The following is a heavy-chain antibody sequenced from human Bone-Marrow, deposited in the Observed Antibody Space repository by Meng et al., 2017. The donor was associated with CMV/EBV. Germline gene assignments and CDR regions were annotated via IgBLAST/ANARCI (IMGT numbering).Heavy chain of an antibody. CDR3: VTDNVPLTDKRLDY. V-gene: IGHV3-23*01. CDR1: GLTLERYA. CDR2: ISPSGDYT. Sequence: GESLKISCAVSGLTLERYAMSWVRQAPGKRLERVSYISPSGDYTLYTGSVRGRFSISRDNSKNTVFLQMSSLTVEDTATYFCVTDNVPLTDKRLDYWGQGTLVPSPQ. J-gene: IGHJ4*02. D-gene: IGHD2-8*01.